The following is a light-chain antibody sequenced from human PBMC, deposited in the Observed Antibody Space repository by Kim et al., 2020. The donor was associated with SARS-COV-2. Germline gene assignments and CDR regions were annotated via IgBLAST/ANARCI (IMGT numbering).Light chain of an antibody. CDR3: QQYGTSFWT. J-gene: IGKJ1*01. CDR2: GAS. Sequence: SPVERATLTCRASQRISSNYLAWYHQKPGQAPRLLIYGASSRATGIPDRFSGSGTGTDFTLTISRLEPEDFAVYYCQQYGTSFWTFGQGTKVDIK. V-gene: IGKV3-20*01. CDR1: QRISSNY.